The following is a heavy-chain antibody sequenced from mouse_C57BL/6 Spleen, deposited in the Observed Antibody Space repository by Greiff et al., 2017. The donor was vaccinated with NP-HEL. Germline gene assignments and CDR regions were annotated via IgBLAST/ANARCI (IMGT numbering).Heavy chain of an antibody. V-gene: IGHV1-61*01. CDR1: GYTFTSYW. J-gene: IGHJ1*03. Sequence: QVQLQQPGAELVRPGSSVKLSCKASGYTFTSYWMDWVKQRPGQGLEWIGNIYPSDSETHYNQKFKDKATLTVDKSSSTAYMQLSSLTSEDSAVYYCARSLSWYFDVWGTGTTVTVSS. CDR3: ARSLSWYFDV. CDR2: IYPSDSET.